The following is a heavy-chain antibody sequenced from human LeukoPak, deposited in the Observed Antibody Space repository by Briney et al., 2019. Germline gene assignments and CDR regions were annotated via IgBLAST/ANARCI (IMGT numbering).Heavy chain of an antibody. D-gene: IGHD6-13*01. V-gene: IGHV3-21*01. CDR3: ARDADSSSWSMYYYYGMDV. CDR1: GFTFSSYS. J-gene: IGHJ6*02. Sequence: GGSLRLSCAASGFTFSSYSMHWVRQAPGKGLEWVSSISSSSSYIYYGDSVKGRFTISRDNAKNSLYLQMNSLRAEDTAVYYCARDADSSSWSMYYYYGMDVWGQGTTVIVSS. CDR2: ISSSSSYI.